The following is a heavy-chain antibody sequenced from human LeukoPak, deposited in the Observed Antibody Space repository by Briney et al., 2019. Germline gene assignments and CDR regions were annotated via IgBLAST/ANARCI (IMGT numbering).Heavy chain of an antibody. D-gene: IGHD6-19*01. CDR2: INQDGTEK. CDR1: GFTFTTYW. V-gene: IGHV3-7*01. Sequence: GGSLRLSCAASGFTFTTYWMSWVRQLPGKGLEWVANINQDGTEKYYVDSVKGRFTISRDNAKNSLYLQMNSLRAEDTAVYYCARDPSSGWYLKGWFDPWGQGTLVTVSS. CDR3: ARDPSSGWYLKGWFDP. J-gene: IGHJ5*02.